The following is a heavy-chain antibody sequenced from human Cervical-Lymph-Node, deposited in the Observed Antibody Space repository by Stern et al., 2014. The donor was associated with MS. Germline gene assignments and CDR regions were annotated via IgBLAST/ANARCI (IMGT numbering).Heavy chain of an antibody. V-gene: IGHV1-69*01. D-gene: IGHD2-15*01. Sequence: VQLVESGAEVKKPGSSVKVSCKASGGTFSSYAISWVRQAPGQGLEWMGGIIPIFGTANYAQKFQGRVTITADESTSTAYMELSSLRSEDTAVYYCASVRRCSGGSCSSSFNYWGQGTLVTVSS. CDR1: GGTFSSYA. CDR3: ASVRRCSGGSCSSSFNY. J-gene: IGHJ4*02. CDR2: IIPIFGTA.